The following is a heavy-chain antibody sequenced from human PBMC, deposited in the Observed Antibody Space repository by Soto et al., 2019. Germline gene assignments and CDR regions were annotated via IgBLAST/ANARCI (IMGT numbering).Heavy chain of an antibody. D-gene: IGHD3-3*01. V-gene: IGHV1-8*01. CDR2: MNPNSGNT. CDR3: ARGHGSTVFGVIIVERPDYFDN. CDR1: GYTFITYD. Sequence: QVQLVQSGAEVKKPGASVKVSCQASGYTFITYDIHWVRQATGQGLEWVGWMNPNSGNTGYAQKFQGRVTITKNTSISKAYMAVRSPRSLDTAVYYCARGHGSTVFGVIIVERPDYFDNGGQGTLVTVSS. J-gene: IGHJ4*02.